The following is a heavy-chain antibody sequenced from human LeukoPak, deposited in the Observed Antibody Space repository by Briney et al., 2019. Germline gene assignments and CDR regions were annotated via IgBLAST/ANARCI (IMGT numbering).Heavy chain of an antibody. Sequence: PSETLSLTCTVSGGSISSYYWSWIRQAPGKGLEWVSYISSSGSTIYYADSVKGRFTISRDNAKNSLYLQMNSLRAEDTAVYYCARRYFDYWGQGTLVTVSS. CDR1: GGSISSYY. J-gene: IGHJ4*02. CDR3: ARRYFDY. V-gene: IGHV3-11*01. CDR2: ISSSGSTI.